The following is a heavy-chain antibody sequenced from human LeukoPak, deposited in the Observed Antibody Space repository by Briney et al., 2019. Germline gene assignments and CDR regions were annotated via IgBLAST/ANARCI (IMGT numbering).Heavy chain of an antibody. Sequence: GGSLRLSCAASGFTFSSYGMHWVRQAPGKGLEWVAFIRYDGSNKYYADSVKGRFTISRDNSKNTLYLQMNSLRAEYTAVYYCARLPGFGESCWGQGTLVTVSS. D-gene: IGHD3-10*01. V-gene: IGHV3-30*02. CDR3: ARLPGFGESC. CDR2: IRYDGSNK. J-gene: IGHJ4*02. CDR1: GFTFSSYG.